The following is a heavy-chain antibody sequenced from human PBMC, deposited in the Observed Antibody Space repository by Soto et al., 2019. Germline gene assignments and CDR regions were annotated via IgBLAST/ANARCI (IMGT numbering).Heavy chain of an antibody. CDR2: ISGSGGST. J-gene: IGHJ5*02. D-gene: IGHD3-16*02. V-gene: IGHV3-23*01. Sequence: HPGGSLRLSCAASGFTFSSYAMSWVRQAPGKGLEWVSAISGSGGSTYYADSVKGRFTISRDNSKNTLYLQMNSLRAEDTAVYYCAKDLRYRDLTGSTNWFDPRGQGTLVTVSS. CDR3: AKDLRYRDLTGSTNWFDP. CDR1: GFTFSSYA.